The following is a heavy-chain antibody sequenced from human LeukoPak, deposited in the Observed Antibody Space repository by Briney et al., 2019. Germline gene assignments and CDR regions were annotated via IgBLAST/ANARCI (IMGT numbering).Heavy chain of an antibody. CDR2: INHSGST. D-gene: IGHD3-3*01. V-gene: IGHV4-34*01. Sequence: SETLSLTCAVYGGSFSGYYWSWIRQPPGKGLEWIGEINHSGSTNYNPSLKSRVTISVDTSKNQFSLKLSSMTAADTAVYYCAREGYYDFWSGYQDAFDIWGQGTMVTVSS. J-gene: IGHJ3*02. CDR3: AREGYYDFWSGYQDAFDI. CDR1: GGSFSGYY.